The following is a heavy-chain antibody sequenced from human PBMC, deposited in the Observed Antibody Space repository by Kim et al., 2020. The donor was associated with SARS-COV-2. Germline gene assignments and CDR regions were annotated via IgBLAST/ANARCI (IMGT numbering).Heavy chain of an antibody. V-gene: IGHV4-30-4*01. Sequence: SETLSLTCTVSGGSISSGDYYWSWIRQPPGKGLEWIGYIYYSGSTYYNPSLKSRVTISVDTSKNQFSLKLSSVTAADTAVYYCAREGFGYYDILTGYYNVEGMDVWGQGTTVTVSS. CDR1: GGSISSGDYY. CDR3: AREGFGYYDILTGYYNVEGMDV. D-gene: IGHD3-9*01. J-gene: IGHJ6*02. CDR2: IYYSGST.